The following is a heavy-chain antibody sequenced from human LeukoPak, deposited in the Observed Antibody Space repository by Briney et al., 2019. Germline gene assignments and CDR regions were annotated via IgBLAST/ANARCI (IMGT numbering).Heavy chain of an antibody. CDR2: ISSGGGVT. D-gene: IGHD3-10*01. CDR3: ARDKLAATMVRGFDY. CDR1: GFTFSSYG. Sequence: GGSLRLSCAASGFTFSSYGMHWVRQAPGKGLEWVSAISSGGGVTAYADSVKGRFTISRDNAKNSLYLQMNSLRAEDTAVYYCARDKLAATMVRGFDYWGQGTLVTVSS. V-gene: IGHV3-21*01. J-gene: IGHJ4*02.